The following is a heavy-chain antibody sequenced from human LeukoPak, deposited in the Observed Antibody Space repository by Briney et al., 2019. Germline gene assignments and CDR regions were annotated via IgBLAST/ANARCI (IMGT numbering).Heavy chain of an antibody. D-gene: IGHD3-3*01. Sequence: GGSLRLSCAASGFTFSSYWMSWVRQAPGKGPEWVANIKQDGSEKYYVDSVKGRFTISRDNAKNSLYLQMNSLRAEDTAVYYCARDAFSRISVFGVVSDAFDIWGQGTMVTVSS. CDR2: IKQDGSEK. CDR3: ARDAFSRISVFGVVSDAFDI. CDR1: GFTFSSYW. J-gene: IGHJ3*02. V-gene: IGHV3-7*01.